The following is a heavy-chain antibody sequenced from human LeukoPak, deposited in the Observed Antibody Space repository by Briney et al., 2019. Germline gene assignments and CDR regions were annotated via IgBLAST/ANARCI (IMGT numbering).Heavy chain of an antibody. J-gene: IGHJ5*02. V-gene: IGHV4-39*01. CDR2: IYYSGST. D-gene: IGHD2-2*01. CDR1: GGSISSSSYY. Sequence: PSETLSLTCTVSGGSISSSSYYWGWIRQPPGKGLEWIGSIYYSGSTYYNSSLKSRVTISVDTSKYQFSLKLSSVTAADTAVYYCARGFVVVPPAANWFDPWGQGTLVTVSS. CDR3: ARGFVVVPPAANWFDP.